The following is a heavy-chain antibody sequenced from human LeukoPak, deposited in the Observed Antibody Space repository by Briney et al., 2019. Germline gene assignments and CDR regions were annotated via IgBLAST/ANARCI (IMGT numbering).Heavy chain of an antibody. CDR3: ARDSSYGQWQTRYYYYYMDV. V-gene: IGHV1-2*02. D-gene: IGHD6-19*01. J-gene: IGHJ6*03. CDR1: GYTFTGYY. CDR2: INPNSGGT. Sequence: AASVKVSCKASGYTFTGYYMHWVRQAPGQGLEWMGWINPNSGGTNYAQKFQGRVTMTRDTSISTAYMELSRLRPDDTAVYYCARDSSYGQWQTRYYYYYMDVWGKGTTVTVSS.